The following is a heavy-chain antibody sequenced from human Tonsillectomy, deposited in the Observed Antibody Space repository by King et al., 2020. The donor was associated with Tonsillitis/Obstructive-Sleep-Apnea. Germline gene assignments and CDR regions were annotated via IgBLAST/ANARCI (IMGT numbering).Heavy chain of an antibody. Sequence: QLVQSGAEVKKPGASVKVSCKASGYTFTSYYMHWVRQAPGQGLEWMGIINPSGGSTSYAQKFQGRVTMTRDTSTSTVYMERSSLRSEDTAVYYCARDLAQVVVVPAAIDYYYYMDVWGKGTTVTVSS. CDR3: ARDLAQVVVVPAAIDYYYYMDV. CDR1: GYTFTSYY. V-gene: IGHV1-46*01. D-gene: IGHD2-2*01. J-gene: IGHJ6*03. CDR2: INPSGGST.